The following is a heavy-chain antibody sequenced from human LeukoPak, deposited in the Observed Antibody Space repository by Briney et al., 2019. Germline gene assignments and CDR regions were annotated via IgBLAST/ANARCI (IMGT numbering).Heavy chain of an antibody. D-gene: IGHD3-22*01. J-gene: IGHJ4*02. CDR3: ARDLPSNYYYDSSGYYY. V-gene: IGHV3-30*04. Sequence: GGSLRLSCAASGFTFSSYAMHWLRQAPGKGLEWVAVISYDGSNKYYADSVKGRFTISRDNSKNTLYLQMNSLRAEDTAVYYCARDLPSNYYYDSSGYYYWGQGTLVTVSS. CDR2: ISYDGSNK. CDR1: GFTFSSYA.